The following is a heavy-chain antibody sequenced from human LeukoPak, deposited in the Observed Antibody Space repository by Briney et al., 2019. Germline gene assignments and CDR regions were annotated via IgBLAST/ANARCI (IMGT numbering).Heavy chain of an antibody. J-gene: IGHJ4*02. CDR1: GYLFTSYW. CDR3: ARRSSSWAHFDY. D-gene: IGHD6-13*01. V-gene: IGHV5-51*01. Sequence: GESLKISCKGSGYLFTSYWIGWVRQLPGKGLEWMGIIYPGDSDTRYSPSFQGQVTISADKSISTAFLQWSSLKASDTAMYYCARRSSSWAHFDYWGQGTLVTVSS. CDR2: IYPGDSDT.